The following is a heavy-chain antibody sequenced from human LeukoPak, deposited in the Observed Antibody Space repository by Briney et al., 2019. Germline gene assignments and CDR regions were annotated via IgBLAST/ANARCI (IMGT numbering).Heavy chain of an antibody. Sequence: GESLKISCKGSGYSFTSYWIGWVRQMPRKGLEWMGIIYPGDSDTRYSPSFQGQVTISVDKSINTAYLQWSSLEASDTAMYYCARFARPGKNSRGFDYWGQGTLVTVSS. CDR1: GYSFTSYW. CDR3: ARFARPGKNSRGFDY. J-gene: IGHJ4*02. D-gene: IGHD4-23*01. CDR2: IYPGDSDT. V-gene: IGHV5-51*01.